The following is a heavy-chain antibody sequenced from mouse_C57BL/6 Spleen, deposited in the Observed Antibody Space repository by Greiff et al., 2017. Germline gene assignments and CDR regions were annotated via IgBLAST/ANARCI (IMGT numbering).Heavy chain of an antibody. D-gene: IGHD2-5*01. J-gene: IGHJ3*01. CDR3: ARDFSNYGWFAY. CDR1: GFTFSSYA. CDR2: ISDGGSYT. Sequence: EVKVVESGGGLVKPGGSLKLSCAASGFTFSSYAMSWVRQTPEKRLEWVATISDGGSYTYYPDNVKGRFTISRDNAKNNLYLQMSHLKSEDTAMYYCARDFSNYGWFAYWGQGTLVTVSA. V-gene: IGHV5-4*01.